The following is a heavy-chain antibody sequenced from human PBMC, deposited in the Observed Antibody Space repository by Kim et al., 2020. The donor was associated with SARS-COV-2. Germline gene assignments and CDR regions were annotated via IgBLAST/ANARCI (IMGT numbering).Heavy chain of an antibody. V-gene: IGHV4-59*01. Sequence: SETLSLTCTVSGGSISSYYWSWIRQPPGKGLEWIGYIYYSGSTNYNPSLKSRVTISVDTSKNQFSLKLSSVTAADTAVYYCARGEEAGDLFDYWGQGTLVTVSS. D-gene: IGHD6-19*01. CDR1: GGSISSYY. CDR2: IYYSGST. CDR3: ARGEEAGDLFDY. J-gene: IGHJ4*02.